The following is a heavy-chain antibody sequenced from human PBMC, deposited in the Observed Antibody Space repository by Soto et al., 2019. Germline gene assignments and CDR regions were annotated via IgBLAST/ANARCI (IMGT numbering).Heavy chain of an antibody. CDR1: GGSISSGGYY. CDR3: ARGVTMVRGVIHTPYFDY. J-gene: IGHJ4*02. CDR2: IYYSGST. Sequence: QVQLQESGPGLVKPSQTLSLTCTVSGGSISSGGYYWSWIRQHPGKSLEWIGYIYYSGSTYYNPSLKSRLNISVDTSKNQFSLKLSSVTAADTAVYYCARGVTMVRGVIHTPYFDYWGQGTLVTVSS. D-gene: IGHD3-10*01. V-gene: IGHV4-31*03.